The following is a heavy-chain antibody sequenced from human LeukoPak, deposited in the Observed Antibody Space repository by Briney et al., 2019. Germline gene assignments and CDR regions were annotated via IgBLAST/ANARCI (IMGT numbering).Heavy chain of an antibody. Sequence: GGSLRLSCAASGSTFSTYNMNWVRQAPGKGLEWVSSISGSSSYIYYADSVKGRFTITRDNAQNSLTLHMNTLRADDTAVYYCAKDGGTHFDHWGQGTLVTVSS. V-gene: IGHV3-21*01. D-gene: IGHD1-26*01. J-gene: IGHJ4*02. CDR1: GSTFSTYN. CDR2: ISGSSSYI. CDR3: AKDGGTHFDH.